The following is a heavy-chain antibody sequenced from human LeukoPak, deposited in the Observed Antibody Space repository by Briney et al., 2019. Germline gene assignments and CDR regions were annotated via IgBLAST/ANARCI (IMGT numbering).Heavy chain of an antibody. J-gene: IGHJ5*02. Sequence: PSETLSLTCTVSGYSISNGYYWGWIRQPPGKGLEWVGSIYHRGSTYYNPSLTSRVTISLDRSKKKFSLKLTSVTAADTAVYYCAREYRSSWYLNWFDPWGQGTLVTVSS. CDR1: GYSISNGYY. CDR3: AREYRSSWYLNWFDP. V-gene: IGHV4-38-2*02. D-gene: IGHD6-13*01. CDR2: IYHRGST.